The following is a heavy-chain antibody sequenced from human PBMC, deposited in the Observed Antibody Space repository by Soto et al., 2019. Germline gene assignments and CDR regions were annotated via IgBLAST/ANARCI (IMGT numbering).Heavy chain of an antibody. CDR2: IYYSGST. J-gene: IGHJ5*02. CDR3: ARDVQETMIVVESPRFDP. V-gene: IGHV4-30-4*01. D-gene: IGHD3-22*01. Sequence: SETLSLTCTVSGGSISSGDYYWSWIRQPPGKGLEWIGYIYYSGSTYYNPSLKSRVTISVDTSKNQFSLKLSSVTAADTAVYYCARDVQETMIVVESPRFDPWGQGTPVTVSS. CDR1: GGSISSGDYY.